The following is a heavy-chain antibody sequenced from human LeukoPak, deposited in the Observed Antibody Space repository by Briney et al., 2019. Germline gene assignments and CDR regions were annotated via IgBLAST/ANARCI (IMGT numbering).Heavy chain of an antibody. CDR2: IYSGGST. D-gene: IGHD4-11*01. J-gene: IGHJ4*02. V-gene: IGHV3-53*01. CDR1: GFTVSSKY. CDR3: ARWGHYSNPYDY. Sequence: GGSLRLSCAASGFTVSSKYMSWVRQAPGEGLEWVSVIYSGGSTYYADSVKGRFTISRDNSKNTLYLQMNSLRAEDTAVYYCARWGHYSNPYDYWGQGTLVTVSS.